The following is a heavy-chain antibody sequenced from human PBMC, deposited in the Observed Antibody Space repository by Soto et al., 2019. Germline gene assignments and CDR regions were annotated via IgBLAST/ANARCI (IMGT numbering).Heavy chain of an antibody. Sequence: GGSLRLSCAASGFTFSSYDMHWVRQATGKGLEWVSAIGTAGDTYYPGSVKGRFTISRENAKNSLYLQMNSLRAGDTAVYYCARGGYCSGGSCYRDDAFDIWGQGTMVTVS. CDR2: IGTAGDT. CDR1: GFTFSSYD. CDR3: ARGGYCSGGSCYRDDAFDI. V-gene: IGHV3-13*01. D-gene: IGHD2-15*01. J-gene: IGHJ3*02.